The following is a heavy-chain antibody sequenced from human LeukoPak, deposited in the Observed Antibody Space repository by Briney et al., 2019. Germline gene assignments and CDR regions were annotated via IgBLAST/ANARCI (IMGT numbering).Heavy chain of an antibody. CDR2: IWYDGSNK. V-gene: IGHV3-33*01. CDR3: ATGPYYGSYYFDY. D-gene: IGHD1-26*01. CDR1: GFTFSSYG. Sequence: GGSLRLSCAASGFTFSSYGMHWVRQAPGKGLEWVAVIWYDGSNKYYADSVKGRFTISRDNSKNTLYLQMNSLRAEDTAVYYCATGPYYGSYYFDYWGQGTLVTVSS. J-gene: IGHJ4*02.